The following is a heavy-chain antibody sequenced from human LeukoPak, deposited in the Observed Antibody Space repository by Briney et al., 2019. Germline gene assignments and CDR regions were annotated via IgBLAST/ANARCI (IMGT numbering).Heavy chain of an antibody. V-gene: IGHV3-30*04. Sequence: TGRSLRLSCAASGSTFSSYAMHWVRQAPGKGLEWVAVISYDGSNKYYADSVKGRFTISRDNSKNTLYLQMNSLRAEDTAVYYCARDTTGVEGTDVDTAMAINYWGQGTLVTVSS. J-gene: IGHJ4*02. CDR2: ISYDGSNK. CDR3: ARDTTGVEGTDVDTAMAINY. CDR1: GSTFSSYA. D-gene: IGHD5-18*01.